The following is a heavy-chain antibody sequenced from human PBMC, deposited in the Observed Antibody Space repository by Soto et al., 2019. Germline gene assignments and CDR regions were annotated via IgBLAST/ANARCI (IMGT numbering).Heavy chain of an antibody. Sequence: APVKVSCKATDYTFTSYGISWVRQAPGQGLEWMGWISAYSGNTNYAPKIQGRVTMTTDTSTSTAYMELRSLRSDDTAVYYCARVRLELQDYYGMDVWGQGTTVTVSS. V-gene: IGHV1-18*01. CDR3: ARVRLELQDYYGMDV. CDR1: DYTFTSYG. D-gene: IGHD1-7*01. J-gene: IGHJ6*02. CDR2: ISAYSGNT.